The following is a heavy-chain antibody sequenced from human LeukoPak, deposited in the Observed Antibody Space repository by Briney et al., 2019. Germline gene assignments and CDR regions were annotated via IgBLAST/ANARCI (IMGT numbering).Heavy chain of an antibody. V-gene: IGHV1-2*02. CDR1: GYTFTDYY. D-gene: IGHD1-7*01. Sequence: GASVKVSCKASGYTFTDYYFHWVRQAPGQGLEWMGWINPYTGDTNYAQNFQGRVTMTRETSISTAYMELNKLTFDDTAVYYCATAAGWNYFLISDYWGQGTLVTVSS. J-gene: IGHJ4*02. CDR2: INPYTGDT. CDR3: ATAAGWNYFLISDY.